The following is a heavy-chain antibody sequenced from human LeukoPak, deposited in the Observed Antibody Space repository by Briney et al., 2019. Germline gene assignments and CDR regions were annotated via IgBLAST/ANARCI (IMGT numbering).Heavy chain of an antibody. V-gene: IGHV3-33*01. Sequence: PGGSLRLSCAASGFTFSSYGMHWVRQAPGKGLEWVAVIWYDGSNKYYADSVKGRFTISRDNSKNTLYLQMNSLRAEDTAVYYCARDPTYYYGSGSLFDYWGQGTLVTVSS. CDR2: IWYDGSNK. CDR3: ARDPTYYYGSGSLFDY. J-gene: IGHJ4*02. D-gene: IGHD3-10*01. CDR1: GFTFSSYG.